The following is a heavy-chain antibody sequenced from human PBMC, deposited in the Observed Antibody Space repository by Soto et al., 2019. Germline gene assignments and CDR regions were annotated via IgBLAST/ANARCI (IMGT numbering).Heavy chain of an antibody. CDR2: LSADGGGT. Sequence: PGGSLRLSSTASEFTFSNYAMSWVRQAPGKGLEWVSGLSADGGGTYYAESVKGRFTISRDNSKNTLYGQMNVLRGEDTAVYYCAKCVVLLTTSGGLCNWFDTWGQGTLVTVSS. V-gene: IGHV3-23*01. CDR1: EFTFSNYA. D-gene: IGHD2-21*02. J-gene: IGHJ5*02. CDR3: AKCVVLLTTSGGLCNWFDT.